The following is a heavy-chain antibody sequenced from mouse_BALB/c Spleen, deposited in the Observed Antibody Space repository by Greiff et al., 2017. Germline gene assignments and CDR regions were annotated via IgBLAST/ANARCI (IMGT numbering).Heavy chain of an antibody. CDR3: AREGENDYDCVWYFDV. Sequence: QVQLQQPGAELVRPGASVKLSCKASGYSFTSYWMNWVKQRPGQGLEWIGMIHPSDSENRLNQKFKDKATLTVDKSSSTAYMQLSSPTSEVSAVYYFAREGENDYDCVWYFDVWGAGTTVTVSS. CDR2: IHPSDSEN. CDR1: GYSFTSYW. J-gene: IGHJ1*01. D-gene: IGHD2-4*01. V-gene: IGHV1S82*01.